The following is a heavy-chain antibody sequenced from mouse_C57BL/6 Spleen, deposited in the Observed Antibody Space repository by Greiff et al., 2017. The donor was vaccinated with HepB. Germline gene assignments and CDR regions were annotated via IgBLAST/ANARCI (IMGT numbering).Heavy chain of an antibody. CDR3: ARERNHPYYAMDY. CDR1: GYSFTGYY. Sequence: EVQLQQSGPELVKPGASVKISCKASGYSFTGYYMNWVKQSPEKSLEWIGEINPSTGGTTYNQKFKAKATLTVDKSSSTAYMQLKSLTSEDSAVYYCARERNHPYYAMDYWGQGTSVTVSS. CDR2: INPSTGGT. V-gene: IGHV1-42*01. J-gene: IGHJ4*01.